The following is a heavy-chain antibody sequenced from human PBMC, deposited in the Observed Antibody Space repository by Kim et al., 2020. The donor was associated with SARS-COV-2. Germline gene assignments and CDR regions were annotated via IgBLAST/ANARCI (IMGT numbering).Heavy chain of an antibody. V-gene: IGHV4-59*12. CDR2: IYSSGST. J-gene: IGHJ4*02. CDR3: ARVEAEATVHFPDF. D-gene: IGHD1-26*01. CDR1: GGSISNYY. Sequence: SETLSLTCPVSGGSISNYYWSWIRQPPGKGLEWIGYIYSSGSTNYNPSLKSRVTISVDTSKNQFSLKLRSVTAADTAVYYCARVEAEATVHFPDFWGQGTLIIVSS.